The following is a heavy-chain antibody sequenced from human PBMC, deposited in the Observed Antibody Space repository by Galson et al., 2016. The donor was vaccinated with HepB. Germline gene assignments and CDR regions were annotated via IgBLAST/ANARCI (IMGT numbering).Heavy chain of an antibody. CDR1: GYNFVDYW. V-gene: IGHV5-51*01. Sequence: QSGAEVKKPGESLQISCKTSGYNFVDYWIGWVRQMPGKGLEWMGIIYPGDSDTKYSPSFQGQVTMSGDTSITTAYLQWDSLKASDTAIYYCVRGSNGWLVGDYWGQGTLVIVSS. D-gene: IGHD6-19*01. CDR3: VRGSNGWLVGDY. CDR2: IYPGDSDT. J-gene: IGHJ4*02.